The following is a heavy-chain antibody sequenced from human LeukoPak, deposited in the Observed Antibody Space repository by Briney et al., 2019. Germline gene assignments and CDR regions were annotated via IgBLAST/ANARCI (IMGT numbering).Heavy chain of an antibody. V-gene: IGHV1-8*03. Sequence: ASVKVSCKASGYTFTSYDINWVRQATGQGLEWMGWMNPNSGNTGYAQKFQGRVTITRNTSISTAYTELSSLRSEDTAVYYCARPNLRVNAFDIWGQGTMVTVSS. CDR2: MNPNSGNT. J-gene: IGHJ3*02. D-gene: IGHD4-23*01. CDR3: ARPNLRVNAFDI. CDR1: GYTFTSYD.